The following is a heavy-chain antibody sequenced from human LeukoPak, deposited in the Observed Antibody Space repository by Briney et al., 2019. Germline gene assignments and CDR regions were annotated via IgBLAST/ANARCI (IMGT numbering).Heavy chain of an antibody. V-gene: IGHV3-7*01. Sequence: PGGSLRLSXAASGFTLANYWMTWVRQLPGMGLEWVATIKPGGSDKFYVDSVKGRFTISRDNAKNSLFLQMNSLRDEDTAVYYCVEGPTATSHWGQGTLVTVSS. D-gene: IGHD4-17*01. J-gene: IGHJ4*02. CDR1: GFTLANYW. CDR2: IKPGGSDK. CDR3: VEGPTATSH.